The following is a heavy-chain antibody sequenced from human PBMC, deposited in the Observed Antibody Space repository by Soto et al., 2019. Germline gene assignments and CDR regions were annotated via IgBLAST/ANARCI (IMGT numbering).Heavy chain of an antibody. V-gene: IGHV4-30-4*01. CDR3: AREGLTASTGLDY. J-gene: IGHJ4*02. CDR2: IYYSGST. CDR1: GGSISSGDYY. Sequence: QVQLQESGPGLVKPSQTLSLTCTVSGGSISSGDYYWSWIRQPPGKGLEWIGYIYYSGSTYYNPSVQSRCTMSVDTSTNQFSLGLSPGTAAATAVYYCAREGLTASTGLDYWGQGTLVTVSS. D-gene: IGHD2-21*02.